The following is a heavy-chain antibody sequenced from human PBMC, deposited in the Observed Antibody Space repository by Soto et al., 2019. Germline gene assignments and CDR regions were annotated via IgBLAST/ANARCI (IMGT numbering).Heavy chain of an antibody. CDR1: GFTFSSYA. D-gene: IGHD3-22*01. CDR3: AKPYYYDSRGYYYPIDY. CDR2: ISGSGGST. J-gene: IGHJ4*02. Sequence: GGSLRLSCAASGFTFSSYAMSWVRQAPGKGLEWVSAISGSGGSTYYADSVKGRFTISRDNSKNTLYLQMNSLRAEDTAVYYCAKPYYYDSRGYYYPIDYWGQGPLVTVSS. V-gene: IGHV3-23*01.